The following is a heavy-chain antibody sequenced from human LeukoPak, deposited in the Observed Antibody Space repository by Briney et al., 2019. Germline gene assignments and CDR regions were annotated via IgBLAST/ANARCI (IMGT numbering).Heavy chain of an antibody. V-gene: IGHV3-23*01. J-gene: IGHJ4*02. Sequence: PGGTLRLSCAASGFSFSSYAMSWVRQAPGKGLEWVSAISGSGYSTYYADSVKGRFTISRDNSKNTLYLQMNSLRAEDTAVYYCAKDRRAGSYDYWGQGTLVTVSS. CDR2: ISGSGYST. D-gene: IGHD3-10*01. CDR3: AKDRRAGSYDY. CDR1: GFSFSSYA.